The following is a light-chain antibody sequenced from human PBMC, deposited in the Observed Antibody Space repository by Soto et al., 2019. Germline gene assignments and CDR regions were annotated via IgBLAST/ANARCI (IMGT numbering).Light chain of an antibody. V-gene: IGKV1-5*01. J-gene: IGKJ1*01. CDR2: DAS. CDR1: QSIRRW. Sequence: DIQMTQSPSTLSASVGDIVTITCRASQSIRRWLALYQKKSGKATKLLIYDASSLESGVPSRFSGSGSGTEFTLTISTLQPDDFATYYCQQYNTDPWTFGQGTKVEIK. CDR3: QQYNTDPWT.